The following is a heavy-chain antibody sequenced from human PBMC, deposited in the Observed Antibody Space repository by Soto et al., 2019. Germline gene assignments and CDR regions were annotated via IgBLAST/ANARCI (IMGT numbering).Heavy chain of an antibody. V-gene: IGHV3-30*18. CDR2: ISYDGSDK. CDR3: VKDGVLPVHAITFEFDF. D-gene: IGHD2-8*01. J-gene: IGHJ4*02. CDR1: GFTFRTYG. Sequence: GGSLRLSCAASGFTFRTYGMHWVRQAPGKGLEWVAFISYDGSDKDYGDSVKGRFTISRDNSKSTLHLQMNSLRAEDTAVYYCVKDGVLPVHAITFEFDFWGQGALVTVSS.